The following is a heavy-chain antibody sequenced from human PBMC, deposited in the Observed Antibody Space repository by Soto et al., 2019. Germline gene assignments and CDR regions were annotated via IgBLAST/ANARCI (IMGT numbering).Heavy chain of an antibody. Sequence: QVQLQESGPGLVKPSETLSLTCTVSGGSISSYYWSWIRQPPGKGLEWIGYINYSGSTNNNPSLKSRATTSVDTSTNQCSLKLSSVPAADTAVYYCARVCTFHCYFDLWGRGTLVTVSS. J-gene: IGHJ2*01. V-gene: IGHV4-59*01. CDR2: INYSGST. CDR3: ARVCTFHCYFDL. CDR1: GGSISSYY. D-gene: IGHD1-1*01.